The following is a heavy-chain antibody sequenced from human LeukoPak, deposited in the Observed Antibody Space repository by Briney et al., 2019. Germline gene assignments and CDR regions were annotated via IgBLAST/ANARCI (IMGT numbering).Heavy chain of an antibody. J-gene: IGHJ4*02. CDR1: GYTLTELS. D-gene: IGHD3-3*01. Sequence: GASVKVSFKVSGYTLTELSMHWVRQGHGKGQGRKGGFDTEDGGTIYSQKFQGRVTMTEDTSTDTAYMELSSLRSEDTAVYYCATDIPDYDFWSGCVWGQGTLVTVSS. CDR3: ATDIPDYDFWSGCV. CDR2: FDTEDGGT. V-gene: IGHV1-24*01.